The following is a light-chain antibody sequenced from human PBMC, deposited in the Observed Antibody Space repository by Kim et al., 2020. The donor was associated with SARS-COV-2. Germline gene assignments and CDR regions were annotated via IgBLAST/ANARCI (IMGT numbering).Light chain of an antibody. CDR1: SSNIGAGYD. V-gene: IGLV1-40*01. CDR2: CNS. J-gene: IGLJ2*01. Sequence: VTISCTGSSSNIGAGYDVHWYQQLPGTAPKLLIYCNSNRPSGVPDRFSGSESGTSASLAITGLQAEDEADYYCQSYDSSLSGSVVFGGGTQLTVL. CDR3: QSYDSSLSGSVV.